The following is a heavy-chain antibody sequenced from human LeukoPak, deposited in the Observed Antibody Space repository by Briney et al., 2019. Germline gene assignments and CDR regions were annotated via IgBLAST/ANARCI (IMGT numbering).Heavy chain of an antibody. CDR2: IYYSGST. CDR1: GGSISSGGYS. CDR3: ARGIDGYNY. Sequence: SETLSLTCAVSGGSISSGGYSWSWIRQPPGKGLEWIGYIYYSGSTYYNPSLKSRVTISVDTSKNQFSLKLSSVTAADTAVYYCARGIDGYNYWGQGTLVTVSS. J-gene: IGHJ4*02. D-gene: IGHD5-24*01. V-gene: IGHV4-30-4*07.